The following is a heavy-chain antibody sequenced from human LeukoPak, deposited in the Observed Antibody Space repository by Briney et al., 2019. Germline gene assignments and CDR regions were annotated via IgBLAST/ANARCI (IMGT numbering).Heavy chain of an antibody. V-gene: IGHV1-2*02. CDR1: GYIFTGYY. J-gene: IGHJ4*02. CDR2: INPNSGGT. D-gene: IGHD3-22*01. Sequence: ASVKVSCKASGYIFTGYYMHWVRQAPGQGLEWMGWINPNSGGTNYAQKFQGRVTMTRDTSISTAYMELSRLRSDDTAVYYCAREYYDRTSSLGDWGQGTLVTVSS. CDR3: AREYYDRTSSLGD.